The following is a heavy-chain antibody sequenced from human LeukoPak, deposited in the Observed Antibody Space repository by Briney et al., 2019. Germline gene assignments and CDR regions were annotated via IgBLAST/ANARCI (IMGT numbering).Heavy chain of an antibody. CDR1: GGSISSSSYY. J-gene: IGHJ4*02. Sequence: PSETLSLTCTVSGGSISSSSYYWGWIRQPPGKGLEWIGSIYYSGSTYYNPSLKGRVTISVDTSKNQFSLKLSSVTAADTAVYYCARHEDPSYYDSSGPDYWGQGTLVTVSS. CDR3: ARHEDPSYYDSSGPDY. CDR2: IYYSGST. D-gene: IGHD3-22*01. V-gene: IGHV4-39*01.